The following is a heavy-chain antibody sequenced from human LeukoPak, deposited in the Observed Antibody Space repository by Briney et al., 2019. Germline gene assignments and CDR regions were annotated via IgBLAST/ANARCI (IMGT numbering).Heavy chain of an antibody. D-gene: IGHD5-12*01. CDR2: IYYSGST. CDR1: GGSISSYY. CDR3: ARDSGQQGGKGY. V-gene: IGHV4-59*01. Sequence: SETLSLTCTVSGGSISSYYWSWIRQPPGKGLEWIGYIYYSGSTNYNPSLKSRVTISVDTSKNQFSLKLSSVTAADTAVYYCARDSGQQGGKGYWGQGTLVTASS. J-gene: IGHJ4*02.